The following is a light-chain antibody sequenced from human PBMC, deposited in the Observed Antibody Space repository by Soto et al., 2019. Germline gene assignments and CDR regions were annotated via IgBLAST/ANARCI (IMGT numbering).Light chain of an antibody. CDR1: QGISSY. J-gene: IGKJ3*01. CDR2: AAS. V-gene: IGKV1-8*01. Sequence: AIRMTQSPSSFSASTGDRVTITCRASQGISSYLAWYQQKPGKAPKLLIYAASTLQSGVPSRFSGSGSGTDFTLTISCLQSEDFATYYCQQYYSYPCPFGHGTKVDIK. CDR3: QQYYSYPCP.